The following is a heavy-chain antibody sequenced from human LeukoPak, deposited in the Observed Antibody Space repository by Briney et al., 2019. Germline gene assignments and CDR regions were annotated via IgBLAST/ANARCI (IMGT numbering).Heavy chain of an antibody. CDR2: ITGSGGST. CDR1: GFTFSSHA. D-gene: IGHD3-16*02. V-gene: IGHV3-23*01. Sequence: GGSLRLSCGASGFTFSSHAMSWVRQAPGKGLEWVSAITGSGGSTPYADSVKGRFTISRDNSKNTLYLQMNSLRADDTAVYYCTRRVLYTSNDYWGQGTLATVSS. J-gene: IGHJ4*02. CDR3: TRRVLYTSNDY.